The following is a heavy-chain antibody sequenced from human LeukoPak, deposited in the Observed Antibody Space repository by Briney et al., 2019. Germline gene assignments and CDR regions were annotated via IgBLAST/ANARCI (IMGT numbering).Heavy chain of an antibody. CDR1: GFTFSSYA. V-gene: IGHV3-23*01. Sequence: PGGSLRLSCAASGFTFSSYAMSWVRQAPGKGLEWVSAISGSGGSTYYADSVKGRFTISRDNSKNTLYLQMNSLRAEDTAVYYCAKDPHYDFSYYMDVWGKGTTVTVSS. D-gene: IGHD3-3*01. J-gene: IGHJ6*03. CDR2: ISGSGGST. CDR3: AKDPHYDFSYYMDV.